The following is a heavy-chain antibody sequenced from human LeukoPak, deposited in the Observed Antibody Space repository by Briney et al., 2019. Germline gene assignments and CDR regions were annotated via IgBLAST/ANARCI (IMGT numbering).Heavy chain of an antibody. CDR1: GFTFSSYN. CDR3: ARDLGYPNWFDP. CDR2: ISSSSSYI. Sequence: GGSLRLSCAASGFTFSSYNMNWVRQAPGKGLEWVSSISSSSSYIYYADSVKGRFTISRDNAKNSLYLQMNSLRAEDTAVYYCARDLGYPNWFDPWGQGTLVTVSS. V-gene: IGHV3-21*01. J-gene: IGHJ5*02. D-gene: IGHD5-18*01.